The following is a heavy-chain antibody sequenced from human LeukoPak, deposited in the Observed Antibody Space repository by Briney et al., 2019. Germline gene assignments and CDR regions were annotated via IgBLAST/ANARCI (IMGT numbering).Heavy chain of an antibody. CDR2: IDYSGST. CDR1: GGSISSGGYY. J-gene: IGHJ4*02. D-gene: IGHD5-24*01. CDR3: ARDPGKDGYNYSFDY. Sequence: SATLSLTCTVSGGSISSGGYYWSWIRQHPVKGLEWVGYIDYSGSTYYNPSLKSRLTISMDTSKNQFSLRLSSVTAADTAVYYCARDPGKDGYNYSFDYWSQGTLVTVSS. V-gene: IGHV4-31*03.